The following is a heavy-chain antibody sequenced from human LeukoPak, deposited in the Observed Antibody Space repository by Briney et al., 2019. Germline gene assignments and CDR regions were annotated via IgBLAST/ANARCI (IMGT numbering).Heavy chain of an antibody. J-gene: IGHJ6*02. Sequence: SETLSLTCAVSGXSISSGGYSWSWIRQPPGKGLEWIGYIYHSGSTYYNPSLKSRVTISVDRSKNQFSLKLSSVTAADTAVYYCARGPYGDYGTHYYYGMDVWGQGTTVTVSS. CDR3: ARGPYGDYGTHYYYGMDV. D-gene: IGHD4-17*01. CDR1: GXSISSGGYS. V-gene: IGHV4-30-2*01. CDR2: IYHSGST.